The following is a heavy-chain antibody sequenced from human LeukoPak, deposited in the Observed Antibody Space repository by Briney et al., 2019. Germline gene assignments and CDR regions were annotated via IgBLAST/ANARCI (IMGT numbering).Heavy chain of an antibody. CDR1: GGSIKRNGYF. Sequence: PSETLSLTCIVSGGSIKRNGYFWGWIRQPPGKGLEWIGTFYYSGTTYYNPSLQSRVTISADTSKNQFSLKLSSVTAADTAVYYCARIPRITIFGVVPMKIGAFDIWGQGTMVTVSS. D-gene: IGHD3-3*01. CDR2: FYYSGTT. J-gene: IGHJ3*02. CDR3: ARIPRITIFGVVPMKIGAFDI. V-gene: IGHV4-39*01.